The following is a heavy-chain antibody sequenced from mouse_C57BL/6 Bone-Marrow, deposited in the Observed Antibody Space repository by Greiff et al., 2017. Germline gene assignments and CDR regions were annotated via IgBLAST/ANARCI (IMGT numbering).Heavy chain of an antibody. Sequence: QVQLQQPGAELVRPGSSVKLSCKASGYTFTSYWMHWVKQRPIQGLEWIGNIDPSDSETHYNQKFKDKATLTVDKSSSTAYMQLSSLTSEDSAVYYCARIYDGYPWFAYWGQGTLVTVSA. V-gene: IGHV1-52*01. D-gene: IGHD2-3*01. J-gene: IGHJ3*01. CDR3: ARIYDGYPWFAY. CDR2: IDPSDSET. CDR1: GYTFTSYW.